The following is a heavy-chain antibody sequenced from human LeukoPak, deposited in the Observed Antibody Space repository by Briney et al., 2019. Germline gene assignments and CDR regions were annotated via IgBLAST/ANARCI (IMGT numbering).Heavy chain of an antibody. D-gene: IGHD3-22*01. CDR3: ARGRHYYDSSGYYTGDY. CDR1: GFTFTSYA. CDR2: ISYDGSNK. J-gene: IGHJ4*02. V-gene: IGHV3-30-3*01. Sequence: GGSLRLSCAASGFTFTSYAMHWVRQAPGKGLEWVAVISYDGSNKYYADSVKGRFTISRDKSKNTLYLQMNSLRAEDTAVYYCARGRHYYDSSGYYTGDYCGQGTLVTVSS.